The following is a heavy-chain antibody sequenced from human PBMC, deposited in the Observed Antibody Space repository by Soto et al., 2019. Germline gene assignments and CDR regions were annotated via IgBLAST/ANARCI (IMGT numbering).Heavy chain of an antibody. Sequence: QVQLQQWGAGLLKPSETLSLTCAVYGGSFSGYYWSWIRQPPGKGLEWIGEINHSGSTNYNPSLKSRVTISVDTSKYQFSLKLSSVTAADTAVYYCAREAWLSWFDPWGQGTLVTVSS. V-gene: IGHV4-34*01. J-gene: IGHJ5*02. D-gene: IGHD3-10*01. CDR3: AREAWLSWFDP. CDR1: GGSFSGYY. CDR2: INHSGST.